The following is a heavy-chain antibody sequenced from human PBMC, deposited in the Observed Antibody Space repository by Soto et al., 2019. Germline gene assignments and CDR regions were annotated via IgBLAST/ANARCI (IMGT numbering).Heavy chain of an antibody. J-gene: IGHJ4*02. CDR2: IYHNGRT. CDR3: ATRSMPWGFTDN. Sequence: PSDELTLKWSVSGDDISCCYWRCLRQPTGKGLEWIGYIYHNGRTTYNPSLKSRVTISVDTSKNQFSLDVYSVTTADTAVYYCATRSMPWGFTDNWGQGALVTVSS. D-gene: IGHD3-16*01. V-gene: IGHV4-59*01. CDR1: GDDISCCY.